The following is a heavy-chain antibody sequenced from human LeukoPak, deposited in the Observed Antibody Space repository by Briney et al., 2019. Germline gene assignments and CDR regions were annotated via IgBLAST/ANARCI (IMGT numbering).Heavy chain of an antibody. D-gene: IGHD5-12*01. J-gene: IGHJ6*02. V-gene: IGHV3-11*01. Sequence: GGSLRLSCAVSGFTFSDHFMSWIRQAPGKGLEWISYISGSGYTTFYADSVKGRFTISRDNTKNSLYLQMNSLRAEDTAIYYCARDEGDDDFGMDVWGQGTAVTVSS. CDR2: ISGSGYTT. CDR3: ARDEGDDDFGMDV. CDR1: GFTFSDHF.